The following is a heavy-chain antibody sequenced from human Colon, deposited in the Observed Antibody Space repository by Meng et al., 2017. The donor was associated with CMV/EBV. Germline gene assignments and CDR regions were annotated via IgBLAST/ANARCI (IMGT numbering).Heavy chain of an antibody. D-gene: IGHD2-8*01. Sequence: SCAASGSSFSNSWMIWVRRAPGKGLEWVAKTNEDGSDKYYVDSVKGRFTIFRDNAKNSVYLQMNSLRAEDTAVYYCASTGPLYGLYFCYWGQGTLVTV. CDR2: TNEDGSDK. V-gene: IGHV3-7*01. J-gene: IGHJ4*02. CDR1: GSSFSNSW. CDR3: ASTGPLYGLYFCY.